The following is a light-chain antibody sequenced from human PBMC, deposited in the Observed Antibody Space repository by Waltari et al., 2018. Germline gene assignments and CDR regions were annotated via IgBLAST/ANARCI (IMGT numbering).Light chain of an antibody. CDR1: SGHSSNI. V-gene: IGLV4-69*01. Sequence: QLVLTQSPSASASLGASIKLTCTLSSGHSSNIIAWLQQQQERGPRYLMKVNSDGTHSKGDDIPDRVSGSSSGAWRYLTISSLQSEDEADYYGQTGGHGTWVFGGGTKVTVL. CDR2: VNSDGTH. CDR3: QTGGHGTWV. J-gene: IGLJ3*02.